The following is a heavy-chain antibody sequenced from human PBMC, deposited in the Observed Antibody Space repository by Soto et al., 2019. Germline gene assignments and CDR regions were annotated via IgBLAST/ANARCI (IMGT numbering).Heavy chain of an antibody. Sequence: QVQLVESGGGVVQPGRSLRLSCAASGFTFSSYAMHWVRQAPGKGLEWVAVISYDGSNKYYADSVKGRFTISRDNSKNTLYLQMNSLRAEDTAVYYCARDPAEEYYDSSGYYSYYYYGMDVWGQGTTVTVSS. CDR1: GFTFSSYA. CDR2: ISYDGSNK. V-gene: IGHV3-30-3*01. D-gene: IGHD3-22*01. J-gene: IGHJ6*02. CDR3: ARDPAEEYYDSSGYYSYYYYGMDV.